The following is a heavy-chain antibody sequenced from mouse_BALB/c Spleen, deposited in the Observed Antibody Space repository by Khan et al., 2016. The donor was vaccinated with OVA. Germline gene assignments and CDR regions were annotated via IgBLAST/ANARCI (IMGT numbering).Heavy chain of an antibody. Sequence: QVQLQQSGAELVRPGASVKLSCKTSGYIFTSYWIHWVKQRSGQGLEWIARLYPGTDNTYYTEKLKDKATLPADKSSSTAYMQFSSLKSEDSAVYFCARKDALYYFDYWGQGTTLTVSS. V-gene: IGHV1S132*01. CDR2: LYPGTDNT. CDR3: ARKDALYYFDY. J-gene: IGHJ2*01. CDR1: GYIFTSYW.